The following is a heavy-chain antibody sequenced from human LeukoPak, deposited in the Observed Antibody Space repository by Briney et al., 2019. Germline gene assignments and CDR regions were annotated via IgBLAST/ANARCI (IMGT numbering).Heavy chain of an antibody. CDR2: ISGSGGST. J-gene: IGHJ4*02. CDR1: GFTFSRYA. V-gene: IGHV3-23*01. CDR3: AKDGDGYNYREYYFDY. Sequence: GGSLRLSCAASGFTFSRYAMSWVRQAPGKGLEWVSAISGSGGSTYYADSVKGRFTISRDNSKNTLYLQMNSLRAEDTAVYYCAKDGDGYNYREYYFDYWGQGTLVTVSS. D-gene: IGHD5-12*01.